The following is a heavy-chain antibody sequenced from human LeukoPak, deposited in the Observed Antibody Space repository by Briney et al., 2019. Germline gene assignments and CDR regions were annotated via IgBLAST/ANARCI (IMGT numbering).Heavy chain of an antibody. Sequence: GGSLRLSCATSGFTFSTYAFSWVRQAPGKGLGWVSSISSSSSYIYYADSVKGRFTISRDNAKNSLYLQMNSLRAEDTAVYYCARDYRLFGEPKYWGQGTLVTVSS. CDR3: ARDYRLFGEPKY. V-gene: IGHV3-21*04. CDR2: ISSSSSYI. CDR1: GFTFSTYA. D-gene: IGHD3-10*01. J-gene: IGHJ4*02.